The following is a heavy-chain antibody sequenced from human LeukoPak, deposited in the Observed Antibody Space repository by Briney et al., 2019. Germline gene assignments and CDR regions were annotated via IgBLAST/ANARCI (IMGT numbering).Heavy chain of an antibody. V-gene: IGHV1-69*05. CDR3: ARASGGYDLPFDY. J-gene: IGHJ4*02. CDR1: GGTFSSYA. Sequence: GASVKVSCKASGGTFSSYAISWVRQAPGQGLEWMGGIIPIFGTANYAQKFQGRVTITTDESTSTAYMELSSLRSEDTAVYYRARASGGYDLPFDYWGQGTLVTVSS. CDR2: IIPIFGTA. D-gene: IGHD5-12*01.